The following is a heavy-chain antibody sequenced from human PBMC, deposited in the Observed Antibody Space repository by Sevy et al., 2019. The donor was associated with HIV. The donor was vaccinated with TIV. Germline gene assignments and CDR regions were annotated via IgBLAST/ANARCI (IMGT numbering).Heavy chain of an antibody. CDR2: ISGSGGST. CDR3: AKLPVAGPEYYFDY. CDR1: GFTFSNYA. Sequence: GGSVRLSCAASGFTFSNYAMSWVRQAPGKGLEWVSGISGSGGSTFYADSVKGRFTISRDNSKNTLYLQMNSLRAEDTAVYYCAKLPVAGPEYYFDYWGQGTLVTVSS. D-gene: IGHD6-19*01. J-gene: IGHJ4*02. V-gene: IGHV3-23*01.